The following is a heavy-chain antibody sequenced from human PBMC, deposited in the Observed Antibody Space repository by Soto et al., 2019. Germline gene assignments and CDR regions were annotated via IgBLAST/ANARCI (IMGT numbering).Heavy chain of an antibody. Sequence: GESLKISCKGSGYSFTSYWIGWVRQMPGKGLEWMGIIYPGDSDTRYSPSFQGQVTISADKSISTAYLQWSSLKASDTAMYYCARLTKNRLYYYHTSGLFDYPGPRTLGTL. V-gene: IGHV5-51*01. CDR3: ARLTKNRLYYYHTSGLFDY. D-gene: IGHD3-22*01. CDR2: IYPGDSDT. J-gene: IGHJ4*02. CDR1: GYSFTSYW.